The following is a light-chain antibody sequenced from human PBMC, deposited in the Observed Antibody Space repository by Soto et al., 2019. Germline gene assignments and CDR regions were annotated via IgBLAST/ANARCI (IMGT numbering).Light chain of an antibody. CDR2: GAS. J-gene: IGKJ5*01. CDR1: QYVGSR. V-gene: IGKV3-20*01. CDR3: QRYGRSPPIT. Sequence: EIVLTQSPATLSSSPGETAILSCRASQYVGSRLAWYQHKPGQAPRLLIYGASSRATGIPDRFSGSGSGTTFTLTISRLEPEDFAVYYCQRYGRSPPITFGQGTRLEIK.